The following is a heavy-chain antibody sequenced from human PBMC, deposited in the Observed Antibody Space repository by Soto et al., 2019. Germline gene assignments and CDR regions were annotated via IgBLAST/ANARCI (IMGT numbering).Heavy chain of an antibody. CDR2: IYYSGST. CDR3: ASTELRLTYYYYYMYV. J-gene: IGHJ6*03. D-gene: IGHD1-7*01. V-gene: IGHV4-31*03. Sequence: QVQLQESGPGLVKPSQTLSLTCTVSGGSISSGGYYWSWIRQHPGKGLEWIGYIYYSGSTYYNPSLKSRVTISVETSKNQFSLKLSSVTAADTAVYYCASTELRLTYYYYYMYVWGKGTTVTVSS. CDR1: GGSISSGGYY.